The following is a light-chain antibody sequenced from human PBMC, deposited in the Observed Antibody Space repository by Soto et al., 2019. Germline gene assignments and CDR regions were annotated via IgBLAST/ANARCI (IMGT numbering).Light chain of an antibody. CDR1: QSVSNSF. Sequence: SVLTQSPGTLSLSPGERATLSCRASQSVSNSFFAWYQQKPGQAPSLLIYGVSSRATGIPDRFSGSGSGTDFTLTISRLEPEDFVVDDCQQYSTLPHTFGQGTKLEVK. V-gene: IGKV3-20*01. CDR2: GVS. CDR3: QQYSTLPHT. J-gene: IGKJ2*01.